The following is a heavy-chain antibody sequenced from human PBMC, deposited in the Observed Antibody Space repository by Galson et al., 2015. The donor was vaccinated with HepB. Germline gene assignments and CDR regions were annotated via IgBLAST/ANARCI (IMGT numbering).Heavy chain of an antibody. CDR2: ISGSGGST. CDR3: AKDRAAAGSIFDY. CDR1: GSTFSSYA. V-gene: IGHV3-23*01. D-gene: IGHD6-13*01. Sequence: LRLSCAASGSTFSSYAMSWVRQAPGKGLEWVSAISGSGGSTYYADSVKGRFTISRDNSKNTLYLQMNSLRAEDTAVYYCAKDRAAAGSIFDYWGQGTLVTVSS. J-gene: IGHJ4*02.